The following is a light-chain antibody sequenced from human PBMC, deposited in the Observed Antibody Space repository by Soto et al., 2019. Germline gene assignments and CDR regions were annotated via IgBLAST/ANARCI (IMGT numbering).Light chain of an antibody. Sequence: DIQMTQSPSTLSASVGDRVTITCRASQSISSWLAWYQQKPGKDPKLLIYDASSLESGVPSRFSGSGSGTEFTLTISSLQPDDFATYYCQQYNSYSAYTFGQGTKLEIK. J-gene: IGKJ2*01. CDR1: QSISSW. CDR3: QQYNSYSAYT. CDR2: DAS. V-gene: IGKV1-5*01.